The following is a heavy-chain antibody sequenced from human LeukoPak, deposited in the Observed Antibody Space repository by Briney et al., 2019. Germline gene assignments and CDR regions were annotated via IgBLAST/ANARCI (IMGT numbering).Heavy chain of an antibody. Sequence: SETLSLTCTVSGISISSYYCSWIRQPPGKGLEWIGYISTSGSTDYSPSLKSRVTISVDRSKNQCSLNLSSVTAADTAVYYCAGHDEGSGWYRSYIDLWGRGTLVIVSS. CDR3: AGHDEGSGWYRSYIDL. V-gene: IGHV4-4*09. J-gene: IGHJ2*01. D-gene: IGHD6-19*01. CDR1: GISISSYY. CDR2: ISTSGST.